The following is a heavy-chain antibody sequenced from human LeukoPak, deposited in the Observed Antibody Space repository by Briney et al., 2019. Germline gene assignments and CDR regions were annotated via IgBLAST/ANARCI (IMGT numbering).Heavy chain of an antibody. CDR2: MYLSGTT. J-gene: IGHJ4*02. Sequence: PSETLSLTCTVSGDSINSLDLWSWVRQPPGKGLEWIGEMYLSGTTHSNPSVKSRVTISVDKSKNQFSLKLSSVTAADTAVYYCARESTMVRGVNDYWGQGTLVTVSS. CDR1: GDSINSLDL. CDR3: ARESTMVRGVNDY. D-gene: IGHD3-10*01. V-gene: IGHV4-4*02.